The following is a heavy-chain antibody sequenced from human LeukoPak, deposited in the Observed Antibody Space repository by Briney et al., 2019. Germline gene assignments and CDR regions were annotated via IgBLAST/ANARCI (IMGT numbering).Heavy chain of an antibody. CDR3: ARDNLYSSSFPDY. Sequence: GGSLRLSCAASGFTFSSYGMHWVRQALGKGLEWVAVIWYDGSNKYYADSVKGRFTISRDNSKNTLYLQMNSLRAEDTAVYYCARDNLYSSSFPDYWGQGTLVTVSS. CDR2: IWYDGSNK. D-gene: IGHD6-6*01. CDR1: GFTFSSYG. V-gene: IGHV3-33*01. J-gene: IGHJ4*02.